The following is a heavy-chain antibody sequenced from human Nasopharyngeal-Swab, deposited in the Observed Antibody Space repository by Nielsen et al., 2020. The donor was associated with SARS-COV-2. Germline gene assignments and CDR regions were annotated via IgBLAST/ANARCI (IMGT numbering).Heavy chain of an antibody. D-gene: IGHD3-3*01. CDR2: ISSSSSYI. J-gene: IGHJ6*02. Sequence: VRQAAGKGLEWVSSISSSSSYIYYADSVKGRFTISRDNAKNSLYLQMNSPRAEDTAVYYCARDGLDYDFWSAYCMDVWGQGTTVTVSS. V-gene: IGHV3-21*01. CDR3: ARDGLDYDFWSAYCMDV.